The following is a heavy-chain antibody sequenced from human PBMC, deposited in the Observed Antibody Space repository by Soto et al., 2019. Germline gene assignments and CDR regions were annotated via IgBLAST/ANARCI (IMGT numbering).Heavy chain of an antibody. CDR2: ISGSGGST. Sequence: GGSLRLSCAASGFTFSSYAMSWVRQAPGKGLEWVSAISGSGGSTYYADSVKGRFTISRDNSKNTLYLQMNSLRAEDTAVYYCGKGVGSGVSGSQKKPNWFDPWGQGTLVTVSS. CDR3: GKGVGSGVSGSQKKPNWFDP. V-gene: IGHV3-23*01. D-gene: IGHD1-26*01. CDR1: GFTFSSYA. J-gene: IGHJ5*02.